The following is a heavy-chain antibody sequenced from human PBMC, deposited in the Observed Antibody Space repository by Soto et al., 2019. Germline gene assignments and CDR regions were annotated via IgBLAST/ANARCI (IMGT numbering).Heavy chain of an antibody. CDR1: GFTFSSYA. CDR3: AKTRDWSGYQFDY. D-gene: IGHD3-3*01. V-gene: IGHV3-23*01. CDR2: ISGSGGST. J-gene: IGHJ4*02. Sequence: GGSLRLSCAASGFTFSSYAMSWVRQAPGKGLEWVSAISGSGGSTYYADSVKGRFTISRDNSKNTRYLQMNSLRAEDTAVYYCAKTRDWSGYQFDYWGQGTLVTVSS.